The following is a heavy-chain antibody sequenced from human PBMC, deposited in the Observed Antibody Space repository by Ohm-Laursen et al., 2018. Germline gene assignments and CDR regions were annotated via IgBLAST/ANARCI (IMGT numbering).Heavy chain of an antibody. V-gene: IGHV1-18*01. CDR3: ARDPRNNYYDGSGYDY. Sequence: SVKVSCKASGYTFTSYGISWVRQAPGHGLEWMGWISAYNGNKNYAQKLQGRVTMTTDTSTSTAYMELRSLTSDDTAVYYCARDPRNNYYDGSGYDYWGQGTLVTVSS. J-gene: IGHJ4*02. CDR1: GYTFTSYG. D-gene: IGHD3-22*01. CDR2: ISAYNGNK.